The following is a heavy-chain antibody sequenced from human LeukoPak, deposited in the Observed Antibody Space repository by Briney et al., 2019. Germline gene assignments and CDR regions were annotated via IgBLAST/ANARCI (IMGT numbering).Heavy chain of an antibody. D-gene: IGHD3-10*01. Sequence: AGGSLRLSCAASGFTFSRNAMHWVRQAPGKGLEWVAVISYDGGITYYADSVKGRFTISRDNSKNTLFLQLNSLRAEDTAVYYCARDSTYYYDSGSSGPHYFDYWGQGTLVTVSS. CDR2: ISYDGGIT. J-gene: IGHJ4*02. V-gene: IGHV3-30*01. CDR1: GFTFSRNA. CDR3: ARDSTYYYDSGSSGPHYFDY.